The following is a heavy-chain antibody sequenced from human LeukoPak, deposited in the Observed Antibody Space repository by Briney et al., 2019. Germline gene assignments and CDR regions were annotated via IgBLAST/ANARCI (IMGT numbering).Heavy chain of an antibody. CDR3: ARMAGFSSSWYLGNWFDP. V-gene: IGHV1-2*02. CDR1: GYTFTGYY. CDR2: INPNSGGT. D-gene: IGHD6-13*01. J-gene: IGHJ5*02. Sequence: ASVKVSCKASGYTFTGYYMHWVRQAPGQGLEWMGWINPNSGGTNYAQKLQGRVTMTTDTSTSTAYMELRSLRSDDTAVYYCARMAGFSSSWYLGNWFDPWGQGTLVTVSS.